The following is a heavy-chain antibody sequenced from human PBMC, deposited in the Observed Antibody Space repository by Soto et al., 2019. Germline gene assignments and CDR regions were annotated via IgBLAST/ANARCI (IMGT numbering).Heavy chain of an antibody. V-gene: IGHV4-34*01. CDR2: INHSGST. CDR1: GGSFSGYY. D-gene: IGHD3-9*01. Sequence: SETLSLTCAVYGGSFSGYYWSWIRQPPGKGLEWIGEINHSGSTNYNPSLKSRVTISVDTSKNQFSLKLSSVTAADTAVYYCASGYDILTGSSFDPWGQGTLVTVSS. CDR3: ASGYDILTGSSFDP. J-gene: IGHJ5*02.